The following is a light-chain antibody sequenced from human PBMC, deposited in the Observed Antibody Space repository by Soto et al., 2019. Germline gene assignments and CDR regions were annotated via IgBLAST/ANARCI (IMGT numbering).Light chain of an antibody. CDR1: SSDIGTYNS. CDR3: SSYLSTSALG. J-gene: IGLJ3*02. Sequence: QSALTQPASVSGSPGQSITISCTGTSSDIGTYNSVSWYQHHPGKAPKLIIHEVSNRPSGVSNRFSGFKSGNTASLTISGLQTEDEADYYCSSYLSTSALGFGGGTKLTVL. V-gene: IGLV2-14*01. CDR2: EVS.